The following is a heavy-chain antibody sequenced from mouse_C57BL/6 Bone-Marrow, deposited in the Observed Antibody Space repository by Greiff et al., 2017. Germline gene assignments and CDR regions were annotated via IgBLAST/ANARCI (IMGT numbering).Heavy chain of an antibody. CDR3: AMTTVVATPYAMDY. V-gene: IGHV1-72*01. Sequence: QVQLQQPGAELVKPGASVKLSCKASGYTFTSYWMHWVKQRPGRGLEWIGRIDPNSGGTKYNEKFKSKATLTVDKPSSTAYMQLSSLTSEDSAVYYCAMTTVVATPYAMDYWGQGTSGTVSS. CDR2: IDPNSGGT. J-gene: IGHJ4*01. D-gene: IGHD1-1*01. CDR1: GYTFTSYW.